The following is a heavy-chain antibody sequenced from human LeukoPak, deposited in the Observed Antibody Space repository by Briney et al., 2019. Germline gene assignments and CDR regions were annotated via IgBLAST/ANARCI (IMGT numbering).Heavy chain of an antibody. D-gene: IGHD5-24*01. CDR2: IGTAGDT. J-gene: IGHJ4*02. CDR3: ARVSLVEMALDY. CDR1: GFTFSSYD. Sequence: PGGSLRLSRAASGFTFSSYDMHWVRHATGKGLEWVSAIGTAGDTYYPGSVKGRFTISRENAKNSLYLQMNSLRAGDTAVYYCARVSLVEMALDYWGQGTLVTVSS. V-gene: IGHV3-13*01.